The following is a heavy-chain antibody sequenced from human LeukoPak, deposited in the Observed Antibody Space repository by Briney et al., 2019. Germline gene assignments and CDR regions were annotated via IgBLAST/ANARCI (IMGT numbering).Heavy chain of an antibody. D-gene: IGHD7-27*01. CDR1: GFTFSSYA. J-gene: IGHJ4*02. Sequence: GGSLRLSCAASGFTFSSYAMSWVRQAPGKGLEWVSAISGSGGSTYYAGSVKGRFTISRDNSKNTLHLQMNSLRAEDTAVYYCAKGIVNWGKYYFDYWGQGTLVTVSS. V-gene: IGHV3-23*01. CDR2: ISGSGGST. CDR3: AKGIVNWGKYYFDY.